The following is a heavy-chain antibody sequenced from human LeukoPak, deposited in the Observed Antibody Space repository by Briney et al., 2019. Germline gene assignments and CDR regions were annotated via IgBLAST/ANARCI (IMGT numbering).Heavy chain of an antibody. V-gene: IGHV1-18*01. CDR1: GYTFTSYG. J-gene: IGHJ4*02. CDR2: ISAYNGNT. CDR3: ARFFRGRGFFDY. Sequence: ASVKVSCKASGYTFTSYGISWVRQALGQGLEWMGWISAYNGNTNYAQKLQGRVTMTTDTSTSTAYMELRSLRSDDTAVYYCARFFRGRGFFDYWGQGILVTVSS. D-gene: IGHD3-3*01.